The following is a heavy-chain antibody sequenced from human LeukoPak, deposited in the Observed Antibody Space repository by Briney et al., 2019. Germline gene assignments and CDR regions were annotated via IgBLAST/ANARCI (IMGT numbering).Heavy chain of an antibody. J-gene: IGHJ4*02. V-gene: IGHV1-2*02. CDR1: GYTFTGYY. CDR2: INPNSGGT. CDR3: ARVGRSIAVAGGFDY. Sequence: GASVKVSCKASGYTFTGYYMHWVRQAPGQGLEWMGWINPNSGGTNYAQKFQGRVTMTRDTSISTAYMELSRLRSDDTAVYYCARVGRSIAVAGGFDYWGQGTLVTVSS. D-gene: IGHD6-19*01.